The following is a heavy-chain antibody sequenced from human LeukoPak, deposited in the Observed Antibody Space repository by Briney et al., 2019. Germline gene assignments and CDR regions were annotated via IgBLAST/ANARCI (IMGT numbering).Heavy chain of an antibody. Sequence: GGSLRLSCAASGFTFSSYNMNWVRQAPGKGLEWVSSISSSSSYIYYADAVKGRFTISRDNAKNSLYLQMNSLRAEDTAVYYCAKGNVYGGNGMDVWGQGTTVTVSS. CDR1: GFTFSSYN. CDR2: ISSSSSYI. V-gene: IGHV3-21*01. D-gene: IGHD4/OR15-4a*01. J-gene: IGHJ6*02. CDR3: AKGNVYGGNGMDV.